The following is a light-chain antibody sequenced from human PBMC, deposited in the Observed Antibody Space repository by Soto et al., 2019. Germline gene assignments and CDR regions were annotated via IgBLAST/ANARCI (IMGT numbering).Light chain of an antibody. Sequence: EIVLTQSPGTLSLSPGERATLSCRASQSVSSSYLAWYQQKPGQAHRLLIYGASSRATGIPDRFSGSGSGTDFTLTISRLEPEDFAVYYCQQYGSSVTWTFGQGTKVEIK. CDR1: QSVSSSY. V-gene: IGKV3-20*01. CDR2: GAS. J-gene: IGKJ1*01. CDR3: QQYGSSVTWT.